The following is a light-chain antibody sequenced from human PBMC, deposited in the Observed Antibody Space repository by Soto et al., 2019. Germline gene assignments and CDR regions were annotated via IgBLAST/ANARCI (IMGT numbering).Light chain of an antibody. J-gene: IGLJ1*01. Sequence: QSALTQPASVSGSPGQSITISCTGTSSDVGTYNLVSWYQHHPGKAPKLMIYEGSKRPSGVSNRFSGSKYGNTASLTISGLQAEDEADYYCCSYAGSSTYVFGTGTKLTVL. CDR3: CSYAGSSTYV. CDR2: EGS. V-gene: IGLV2-23*01. CDR1: SSDVGTYNL.